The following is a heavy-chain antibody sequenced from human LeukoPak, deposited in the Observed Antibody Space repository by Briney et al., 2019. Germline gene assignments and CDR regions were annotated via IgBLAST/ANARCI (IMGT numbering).Heavy chain of an antibody. CDR3: ARDRDYYYDSSGYYHDY. Sequence: APVKVSCKASGYTFTGYYMHWVRQAPGQGLEWMGWINPNSGGTNYAQKFQGRVTMTRDTSISTAHMELSRLRSDDTAVYYCARDRDYYYDSSGYYHDYWGQGTLVTVSS. CDR2: INPNSGGT. D-gene: IGHD3-22*01. J-gene: IGHJ4*02. CDR1: GYTFTGYY. V-gene: IGHV1-2*02.